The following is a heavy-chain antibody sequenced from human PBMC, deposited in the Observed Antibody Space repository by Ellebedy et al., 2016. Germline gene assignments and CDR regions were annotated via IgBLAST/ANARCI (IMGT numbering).Heavy chain of an antibody. D-gene: IGHD6-19*01. Sequence: GGSLRLSXAASGFTFSSCAMSWVRQAPGKGLEWVSRISGSDSSTYYADSAQCRFTISRDNSKNTLYMQMNSLRVEDTAVYYCARDIGSGWNICDYWGQGTLVTVSS. CDR2: ISGSDSST. V-gene: IGHV3-23*01. J-gene: IGHJ4*02. CDR3: ARDIGSGWNICDY. CDR1: GFTFSSCA.